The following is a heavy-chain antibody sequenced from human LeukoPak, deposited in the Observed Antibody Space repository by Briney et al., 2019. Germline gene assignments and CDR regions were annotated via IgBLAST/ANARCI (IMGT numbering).Heavy chain of an antibody. J-gene: IGHJ4*02. CDR2: ISSSSSYI. CDR3: AKDRGVVEQTGYDY. V-gene: IGHV3-21*04. D-gene: IGHD3-10*01. CDR1: GFTFSKYS. Sequence: PGGSLRLSCAASGFTFSKYSMNWVRQAPGKGLEWVSSISSSSSYIYYADSVKGRFTISRDNAKNSLYLQMNSLRAEDTAVYYCAKDRGVVEQTGYDYWGQGTLVTVSS.